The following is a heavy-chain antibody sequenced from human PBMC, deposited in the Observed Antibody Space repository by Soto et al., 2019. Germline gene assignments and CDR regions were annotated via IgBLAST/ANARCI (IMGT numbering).Heavy chain of an antibody. J-gene: IGHJ5*02. Sequence: SETLSLTCTVSGGSISSYYWSWIRQPPGKGLEWIGYIYYSGSTNYNPSLKSRVTISVDTSKNQFSLKLSSVTAADTAVYYCARHDCSGGSCRGYNWFAPWGQGTLVTVSS. CDR1: GGSISSYY. CDR2: IYYSGST. CDR3: ARHDCSGGSCRGYNWFAP. V-gene: IGHV4-59*08. D-gene: IGHD2-15*01.